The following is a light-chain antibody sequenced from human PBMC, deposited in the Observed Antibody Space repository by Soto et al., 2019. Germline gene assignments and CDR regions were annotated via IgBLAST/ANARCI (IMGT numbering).Light chain of an antibody. J-gene: IGLJ3*02. Sequence: QSALTQSPSASGSPGQSVTISCTGTSSDVGNYKYVSWYQQHPGKAPKLMIYEVSKRPSGVPDRFSGSKSGNTASLTDSGLQVEDEADYYCSSYAGSNLWVFGGGTQLTVL. V-gene: IGLV2-8*01. CDR3: SSYAGSNLWV. CDR2: EVS. CDR1: SSDVGNYKY.